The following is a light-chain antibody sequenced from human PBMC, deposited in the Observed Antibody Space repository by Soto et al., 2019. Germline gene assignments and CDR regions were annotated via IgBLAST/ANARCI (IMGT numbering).Light chain of an antibody. J-gene: IGLJ1*01. CDR1: SSDVGGYNY. V-gene: IGLV2-14*01. Sequence: QSVLTQPASVSGSPGQSITISCTGTSSDVGGYNYVSWYQHHPGKAPKLIIYEVTNRPSGVSNCFSGSKSGNTASLTISGLQAEDEADYYCISYTSGTSPYVFGTGTKLTVL. CDR3: ISYTSGTSPYV. CDR2: EVT.